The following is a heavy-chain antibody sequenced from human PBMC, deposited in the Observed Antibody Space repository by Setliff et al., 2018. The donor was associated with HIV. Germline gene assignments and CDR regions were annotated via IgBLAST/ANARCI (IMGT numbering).Heavy chain of an antibody. J-gene: IGHJ4*02. V-gene: IGHV1-3*04. Sequence: ASVKVSCKASGYTFSEYAIHWVRQAPGQRLEWMGRIETDNGYRRYSPKLQGRVTITKDTSANTAYMELRGLRSEDTAVYYCARWCAAAGCYPAIYHFDSWGQGTLVTVSS. CDR2: IETDNGYR. D-gene: IGHD2-2*01. CDR3: ARWCAAAGCYPAIYHFDS. CDR1: GYTFSEYA.